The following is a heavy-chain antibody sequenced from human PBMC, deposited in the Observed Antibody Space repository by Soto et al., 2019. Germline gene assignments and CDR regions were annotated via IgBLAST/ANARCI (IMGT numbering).Heavy chain of an antibody. D-gene: IGHD5-12*01. CDR1: GYPFTSYY. CDR3: ARFSSFSANDAADL. CDR2: INPSSRTT. J-gene: IGHJ5*02. V-gene: IGHV1-2*02. Sequence: QVQLVQSGAEVKRPGASVKVSCKASGYPFTSYYLLWVRQAPGQGLEWMGWINPSSRTTKTAQQFQGRLAMARDTFINSAYMEISGLKSGDTAIYYWARFSSFSANDAADLWGQGTLVTVSS.